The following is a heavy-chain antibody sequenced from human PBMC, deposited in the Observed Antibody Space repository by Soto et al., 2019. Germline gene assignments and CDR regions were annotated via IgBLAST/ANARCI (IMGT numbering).Heavy chain of an antibody. Sequence: PSELPYLPCTVSGDYIRYYYWTWIRQPPGKGLELIGYIYYSGSTRYNPSLKSRVTISVDMSKNQFSLKLSSVIAADTAVYYCARAYGGFDNGLDVWGQGTAVTVSS. CDR3: ARAYGGFDNGLDV. V-gene: IGHV4-59*01. D-gene: IGHD5-12*01. CDR2: IYYSGST. J-gene: IGHJ6*02. CDR1: GDYIRYYY.